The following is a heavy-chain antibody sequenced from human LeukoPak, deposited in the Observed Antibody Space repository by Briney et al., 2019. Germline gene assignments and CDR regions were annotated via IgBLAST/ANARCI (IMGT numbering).Heavy chain of an antibody. V-gene: IGHV1-2*02. J-gene: IGHJ6*03. Sequence: ASVKVSFKASGYTFTGYYMHWVRQAPGQGLEWMGWINPNSGGTNYAQKFQGRVTMTRDTSISTAYMELSRLRSDDTAVYYCARDGYSAARRWMWSYYYYYMDVWGKGTTVTVSS. CDR2: INPNSGGT. CDR3: ARDGYSAARRWMWSYYYYYMDV. CDR1: GYTFTGYY. D-gene: IGHD6-13*01.